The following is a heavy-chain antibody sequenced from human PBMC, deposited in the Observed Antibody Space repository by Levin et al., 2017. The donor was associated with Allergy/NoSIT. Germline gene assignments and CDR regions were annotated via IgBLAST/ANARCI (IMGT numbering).Heavy chain of an antibody. J-gene: IGHJ5*02. D-gene: IGHD5-12*01. CDR1: GGSISSYY. CDR2: IYYSGST. V-gene: IGHV4-59*01. CDR3: AREGGYSGYSNWFDP. Sequence: SQTLSLTCTVSGGSISSYYWSWIRQPPGKGLEWIGYIYYSGSTNYNPSLKSRVTISVDTSKNQFSLKLSSVTAADTAVYYCAREGGYSGYSNWFDPWGQGTLVTVSS.